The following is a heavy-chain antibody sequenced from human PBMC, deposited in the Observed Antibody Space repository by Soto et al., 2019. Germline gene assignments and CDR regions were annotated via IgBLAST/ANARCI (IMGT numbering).Heavy chain of an antibody. J-gene: IGHJ4*02. CDR2: INPSGGST. Sequence: GASVKVSCKASGYTFTSYYMHWVRPAPGQGLEWMGIINPSGGSTSYAQKFQGRVTMTRDTSTSTVYMELSSLRSEDTAVYYCARDQYYYDSSGYFDYWGQGTLVTVSS. CDR3: ARDQYYYDSSGYFDY. D-gene: IGHD3-22*01. CDR1: GYTFTSYY. V-gene: IGHV1-46*01.